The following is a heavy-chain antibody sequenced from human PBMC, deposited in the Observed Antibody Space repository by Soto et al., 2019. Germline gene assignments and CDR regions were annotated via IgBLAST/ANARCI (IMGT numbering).Heavy chain of an antibody. CDR2: ISGSGGST. D-gene: IGHD1-26*01. CDR1: GFTFGSYA. V-gene: IGHV3-23*01. J-gene: IGHJ4*02. Sequence: VGSLRLSCAASGFTFGSYAMSWVRQAPGKGLEWVSAISGSGGSTYYADSVKGRFTISRDNSKNTLYLQMNSLRAEDTAVYYCAKESRIVGVSLFDYWGQGTLVTVSS. CDR3: AKESRIVGVSLFDY.